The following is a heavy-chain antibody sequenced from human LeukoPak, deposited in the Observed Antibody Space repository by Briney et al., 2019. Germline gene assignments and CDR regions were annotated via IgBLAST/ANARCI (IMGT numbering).Heavy chain of an antibody. V-gene: IGHV3-23*01. CDR3: AKDSGLPYSSYFIDS. Sequence: GGSLRLSCAASGYTFKNFDMTCLRRARGEGLVWVSKIMDNGLGTYYSGFVKGRFTIPRDSSKNTLFLQMNSLRAEDTAVYYCAKDSGLPYSSYFIDSGGQGILVTASS. J-gene: IGHJ4*02. CDR2: IMDNGLGT. D-gene: IGHD4-11*01. CDR1: GYTFKNFD.